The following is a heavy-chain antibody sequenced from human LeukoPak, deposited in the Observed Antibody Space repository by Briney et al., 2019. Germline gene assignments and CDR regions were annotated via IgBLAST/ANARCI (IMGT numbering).Heavy chain of an antibody. V-gene: IGHV3-7*01. CDR2: IRQDASEK. CDR1: GFTFSGYW. CDR3: ARSPDNYYYYYMDV. J-gene: IGHJ6*03. Sequence: GGSLRLSCVASGFTFSGYWMSWVRQAPGKGPEWVANIRQDASEKYYVDSVKGRFTISRDNAKNSLYLQMNSLRVEDTAVYYCARSPDNYYYYYMDVWGKGTTVTVSS.